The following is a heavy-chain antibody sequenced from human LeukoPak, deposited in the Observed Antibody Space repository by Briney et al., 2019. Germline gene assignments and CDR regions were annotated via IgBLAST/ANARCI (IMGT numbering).Heavy chain of an antibody. CDR2: IYYGGST. V-gene: IGHV4-59*01. J-gene: IGHJ6*03. CDR3: ERDYYNDRDV. Sequence: SGTLSLTCTVSGGSISSYYWSWIRQAPGKGLEWFGYIYYGGSTNYNPSLKSRVIISVATSKKHYSLKLSAGTAAATAVYYCERDYYNDRDVCGKGATVTVS. CDR1: GGSISSYY.